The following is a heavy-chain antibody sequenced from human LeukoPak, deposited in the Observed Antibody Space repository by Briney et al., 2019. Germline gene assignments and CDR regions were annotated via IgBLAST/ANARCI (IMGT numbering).Heavy chain of an antibody. V-gene: IGHV3-23*01. CDR3: AKRGGYSGYFSFDY. D-gene: IGHD5-12*01. Sequence: GGSLRLSCAASGFTFSSYAMSWFRQAPGKGLEWVSAMSGSGGSKYYEDSVKGRFTISRDNSKNTLYLKMNSLRAEDTAVYYCAKRGGYSGYFSFDYWGQGTLVTVSS. J-gene: IGHJ4*02. CDR2: MSGSGGSK. CDR1: GFTFSSYA.